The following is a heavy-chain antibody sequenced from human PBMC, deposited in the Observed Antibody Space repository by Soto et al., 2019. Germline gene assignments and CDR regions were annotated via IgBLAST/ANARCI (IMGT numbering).Heavy chain of an antibody. D-gene: IGHD3-10*01. J-gene: IGHJ4*02. V-gene: IGHV2-5*02. CDR2: IYWDNDK. Sequence: QITLKESGPTLVKPTQTLTLTCSFSGFSLSTTGVGVGWIRQSPGKALEWLAIIYWDNDKRYSPSLKSRVTITTDPPKTPVVLTVTHMDPVDTGTYYCARSLWFGELHWGQGALVTVSS. CDR1: GFSLSTTGVG. CDR3: ARSLWFGELH.